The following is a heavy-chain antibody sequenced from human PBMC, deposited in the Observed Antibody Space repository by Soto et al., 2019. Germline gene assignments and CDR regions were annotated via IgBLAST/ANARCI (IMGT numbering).Heavy chain of an antibody. J-gene: IGHJ4*02. Sequence: SETLSLTCTVSGGSISPDYWSWIRQPPGKGLEWIGYIYFGGTTKYNPSLKSRVSMSVDTSKNQFSLKLTSVTAADTAVYYCARLGGFFQALDSWGQGTLVTVSS. V-gene: IGHV4-59*08. CDR2: IYFGGTT. CDR3: ARLGGFFQALDS. CDR1: GGSISPDY. D-gene: IGHD2-15*01.